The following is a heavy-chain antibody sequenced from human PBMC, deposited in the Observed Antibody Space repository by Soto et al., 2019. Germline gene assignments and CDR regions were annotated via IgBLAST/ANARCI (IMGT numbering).Heavy chain of an antibody. Sequence: GASVKVSCKASGYTFTSYGISWVRQAPGQGLEWMGGIIAINGKANYAQKFQGRVTITADASTSTAYMELSSLRSEDTAVYYCASIPDYYDSSGYFVDYWGQGTLVTVS. D-gene: IGHD3-22*01. CDR1: GYTFTSYG. V-gene: IGHV1-69*13. CDR2: IIAINGKA. J-gene: IGHJ4*02. CDR3: ASIPDYYDSSGYFVDY.